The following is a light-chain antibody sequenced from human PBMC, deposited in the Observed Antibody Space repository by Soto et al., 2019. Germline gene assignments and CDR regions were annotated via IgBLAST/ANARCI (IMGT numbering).Light chain of an antibody. Sequence: TQPASACGSPGPPITNTSNGTSSGVGGYNYVSWYQQYPAKAPKLMISDVSNRPSGVSYRFSGSKSGNTASLTISALQAEDEADYYCSSYTSSSTYVFGTGTKVTVL. CDR2: DVS. V-gene: IGLV2-14*03. CDR3: SSYTSSSTYV. J-gene: IGLJ1*01. CDR1: SSGVGGYNY.